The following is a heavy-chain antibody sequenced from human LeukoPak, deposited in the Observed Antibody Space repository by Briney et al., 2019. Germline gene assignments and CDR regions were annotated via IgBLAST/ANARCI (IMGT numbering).Heavy chain of an antibody. Sequence: SETLSLTCTVSGGSISSSSYYWGWIRQPPGKGLEWIGSIYYSGSTYYNPSLKSRVTISVDTSKNQFSLKLSSVTAADTAVYYCVLVVPAAVRPEGAFDIWGQGTMVTVSS. D-gene: IGHD2-2*01. CDR3: VLVVPAAVRPEGAFDI. J-gene: IGHJ3*02. V-gene: IGHV4-39*01. CDR2: IYYSGST. CDR1: GGSISSSSYY.